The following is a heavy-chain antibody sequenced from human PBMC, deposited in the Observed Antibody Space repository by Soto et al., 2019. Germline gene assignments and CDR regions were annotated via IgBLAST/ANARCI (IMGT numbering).Heavy chain of an antibody. Sequence: QVQLQESGPGLVKPSQTLSLTCTVSGDSINRGGYFWSWIRQHPGKGLEWIGYIYYSGTTYYNPSLKSQLTISTDMSKNQLSLQLSSVTAADTAVYYCARSPYYYDSSGYRAFDPWGQGTLVTVSS. CDR2: IYYSGTT. D-gene: IGHD3-22*01. CDR3: ARSPYYYDSSGYRAFDP. J-gene: IGHJ5*02. V-gene: IGHV4-31*01. CDR1: GDSINRGGYF.